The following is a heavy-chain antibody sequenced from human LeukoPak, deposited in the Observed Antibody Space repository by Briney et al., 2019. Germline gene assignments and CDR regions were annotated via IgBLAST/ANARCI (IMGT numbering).Heavy chain of an antibody. CDR3: ARGSSFLYFDY. V-gene: IGHV3-48*04. CDR1: GFTFSSYS. CDR2: ISSSGSTI. D-gene: IGHD2/OR15-2a*01. J-gene: IGHJ4*02. Sequence: GGSLRLSCAASGFTFSSYSMNWVRQAPGKGLEWVSYISSSGSTIYYADSVKGRFTISRDNAKNSLYLQMNSLRAEDTAVYYCARGSSFLYFDYWGQGTLVTVSS.